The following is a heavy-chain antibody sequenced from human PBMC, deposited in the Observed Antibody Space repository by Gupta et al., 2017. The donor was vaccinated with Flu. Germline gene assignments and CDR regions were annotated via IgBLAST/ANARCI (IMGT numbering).Heavy chain of an antibody. J-gene: IGHJ4*02. D-gene: IGHD3-22*01. V-gene: IGHV4-38-2*01. Sequence: QVQLQESGPGLVKPSETLSLTCAVSGYSISSGYYWGWVRQPPGKGLEWIGSIYHSGSTYYNPSLKIRVTISVDTSKNQFSLKLSSVTAADTAVYYCARGPHGLYDSSGSSFDYLGQGTLVTVAS. CDR2: IYHSGST. CDR1: GYSISSGYY. CDR3: ARGPHGLYDSSGSSFDY.